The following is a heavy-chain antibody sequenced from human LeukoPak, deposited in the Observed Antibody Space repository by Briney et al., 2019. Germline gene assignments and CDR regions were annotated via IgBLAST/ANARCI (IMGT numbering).Heavy chain of an antibody. J-gene: IGHJ5*02. CDR1: GGSINSYY. CDR3: VRRYGSGYNWLDP. Sequence: PSETLSLTCTVSGGSINSYYWSWIRQPPGKGLEWIGYIYYSGTTSYNPSLKSRVTISVDTSKNQFSLKLSSVAAADTAVYYCVRRYGSGYNWLDPWGQGTLVTISS. D-gene: IGHD3-10*01. V-gene: IGHV4-59*08. CDR2: IYYSGTT.